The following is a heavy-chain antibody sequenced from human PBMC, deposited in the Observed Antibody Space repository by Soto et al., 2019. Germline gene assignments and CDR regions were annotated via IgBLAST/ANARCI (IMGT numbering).Heavy chain of an antibody. D-gene: IGHD3-3*01. V-gene: IGHV3-23*01. CDR2: ISGGGGST. CDR1: GFTFSSYA. Sequence: EVQLLESGGGLVQPGGSLRLSCAASGFTFSSYAMSWVRQAPGKGLEWVSAISGGGGSTYYADSVKGRFTISRDNSKNTLYLQMNSLRAEDTAVYYCAKDYDFWSGYESQWGQGTLVTVSS. J-gene: IGHJ4*02. CDR3: AKDYDFWSGYESQ.